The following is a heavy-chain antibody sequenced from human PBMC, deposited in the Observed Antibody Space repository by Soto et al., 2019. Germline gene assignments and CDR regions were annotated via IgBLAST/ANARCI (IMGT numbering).Heavy chain of an antibody. Sequence: QVQLVQSGAEVRRPGSSVKVSCKASGGTFGSNAISWVRQAPGQGLEWMGGIIPIFGTTNNAQKFQGRVTISADESTNTAYMELSSLRSEDTAIYYCEREGYTFGPGAVSGAFDIWGQGTVVTVSS. CDR2: IIPIFGTT. CDR3: EREGYTFGPGAVSGAFDI. J-gene: IGHJ3*02. D-gene: IGHD2-2*02. V-gene: IGHV1-69*12. CDR1: GGTFGSNA.